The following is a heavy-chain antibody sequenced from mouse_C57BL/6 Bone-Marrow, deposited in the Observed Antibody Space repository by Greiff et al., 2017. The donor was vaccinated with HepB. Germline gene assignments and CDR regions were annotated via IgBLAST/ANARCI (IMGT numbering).Heavy chain of an antibody. CDR3: AREDY. J-gene: IGHJ2*01. V-gene: IGHV3-6*01. Sequence: EVQLQQSGPGLVKPSQSLSLTCSVTGYSITSGYYWNWIRQFPGNKLEWIGYISYDGSNNYNPSLENRISITRDTSENQFFLKLNSVTTVDTATYYCAREDYWGQGTTLTVSS. CDR1: GYSITSGYY. CDR2: ISYDGSN.